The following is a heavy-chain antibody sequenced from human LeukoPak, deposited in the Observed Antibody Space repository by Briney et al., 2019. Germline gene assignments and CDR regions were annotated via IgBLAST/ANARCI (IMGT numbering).Heavy chain of an antibody. CDR2: INQDGSEN. CDR3: AKDMGLGSYSGGFDY. Sequence: GESLRLCCVGSGFNFGHHWLSWVRQAPGKGLELLSNINQDGSENFYADSLRGRFNISRANAMKSLFLQIDSLRAEDTAVYSCAKDMGLGSYSGGFDYWGQGTLVNVSS. J-gene: IGHJ4*02. CDR1: GFNFGHHW. D-gene: IGHD1-26*01. V-gene: IGHV3-7*01.